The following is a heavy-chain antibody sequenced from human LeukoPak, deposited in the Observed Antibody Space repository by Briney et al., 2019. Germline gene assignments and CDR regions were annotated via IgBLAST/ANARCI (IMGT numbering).Heavy chain of an antibody. V-gene: IGHV4-31*03. D-gene: IGHD5-12*01. Sequence: SQTLSLTCTVSGGSISSGGYYWSWIRQHPGKGLEWIGYIYYSGSTYYNPSLKSRVTISVDASKTQFSLKLISVTAADTAVYYCAKYGGYRGFDPWGQGTLVTVSS. CDR1: GGSISSGGYY. CDR3: AKYGGYRGFDP. CDR2: IYYSGST. J-gene: IGHJ5*02.